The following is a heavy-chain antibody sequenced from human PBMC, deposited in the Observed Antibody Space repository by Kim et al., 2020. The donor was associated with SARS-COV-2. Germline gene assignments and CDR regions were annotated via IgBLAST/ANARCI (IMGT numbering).Heavy chain of an antibody. V-gene: IGHV3-23*01. J-gene: IGHJ5*02. CDR1: GFTFGNYI. D-gene: IGHD3-16*02. Sequence: GGSLRLSCAASGFTFGNYIMTWVRQTPGKGLEWVSTISGSGDNTYYADSVKGRFTISRHNTNDALYLQMNNLRVEDTAVYYCARTVWGTFRYTGSWGQGTLITVSS. CDR3: ARTVWGTFRYTGS. CDR2: ISGSGDNT.